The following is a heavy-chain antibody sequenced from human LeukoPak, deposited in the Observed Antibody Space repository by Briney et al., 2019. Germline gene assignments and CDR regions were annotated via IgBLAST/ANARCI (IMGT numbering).Heavy chain of an antibody. CDR1: AFTFRNYA. CDR3: AKGPLSSSNYYMDV. Sequence: GGSLRLSCAASAFTFRNYAMSWVRQAPGKGLEWVSSITEGGPYTYYAPSVRGRLTISRDNSKNTLYLQMSSLRAEDTAVYYCAKGPLSSSNYYMDVWGKGTTATVSS. V-gene: IGHV3-23*01. D-gene: IGHD3-10*01. J-gene: IGHJ6*03. CDR2: ITEGGPYT.